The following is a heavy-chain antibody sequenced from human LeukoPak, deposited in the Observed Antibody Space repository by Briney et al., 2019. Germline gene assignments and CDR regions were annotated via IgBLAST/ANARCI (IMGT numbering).Heavy chain of an antibody. V-gene: IGHV6-1*01. D-gene: IGHD3-10*01. CDR2: IYYRPQYRTQWFD. CDR3: ARGGLVRGTINSLIAFDV. J-gene: IGHJ3*01. CDR1: GASVSNTAAG. Sequence: SPTLSLTCVISGASVSNTAAGWSWVRQSPSRGLEWLGRIYYRPQYRTQWFDDYAVSVRSRISINPDTSKNQFSLQLNSVTPEDTAIYYCARGGLVRGTINSLIAFDVWGQGTMVTVSS.